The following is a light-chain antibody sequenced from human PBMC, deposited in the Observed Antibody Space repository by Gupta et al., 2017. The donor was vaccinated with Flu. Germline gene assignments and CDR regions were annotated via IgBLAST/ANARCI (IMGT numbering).Light chain of an antibody. J-gene: IGKJ2*01. V-gene: IGKV3D-20*02. Sequence: EIVLPQSPTTLSLSPGERATLSCRASQSLSSYYLAWYQQTPGQTPRLLIDAISSSATGIPDRFSGSGSGADFTLTISRLEPEDFAVYYCQQDSNPPYTFGQGTKVEIK. CDR1: QSLSSYY. CDR2: AIS. CDR3: QQDSNPPYT.